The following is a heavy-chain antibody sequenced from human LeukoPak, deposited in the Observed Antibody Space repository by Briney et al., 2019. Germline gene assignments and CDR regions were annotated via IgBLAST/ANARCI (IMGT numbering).Heavy chain of an antibody. Sequence: PSETLSLTCTVSGGSISSYYWSWIRQPPGKGLEWIGYIYYSGSTNYNPSLKSRVTISVDTSKNQFSLKLSSVTAADTAVYYCARGGDYVGLDYYYGMDVWGQGTTVTVSS. CDR3: ARGGDYVGLDYYYGMDV. J-gene: IGHJ6*02. D-gene: IGHD4-17*01. CDR1: GGSISSYY. V-gene: IGHV4-59*12. CDR2: IYYSGST.